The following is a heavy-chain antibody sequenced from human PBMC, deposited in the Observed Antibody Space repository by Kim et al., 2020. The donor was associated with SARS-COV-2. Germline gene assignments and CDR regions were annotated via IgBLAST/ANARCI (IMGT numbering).Heavy chain of an antibody. D-gene: IGHD1-26*01. CDR1: GVTFSSSW. CDR2: ISSDGSRI. Sequence: GGSLRLSCVDSGVTFSSSWMHWVRQAPGKGLTWVSRISSDGSRISYAATVKGRFTISRDNAKNTLYLQMNSLRVEDTAVFYCARDGGYSGSRLDHWGQGTLVTVSS. CDR3: ARDGGYSGSRLDH. V-gene: IGHV3-74*01. J-gene: IGHJ4*02.